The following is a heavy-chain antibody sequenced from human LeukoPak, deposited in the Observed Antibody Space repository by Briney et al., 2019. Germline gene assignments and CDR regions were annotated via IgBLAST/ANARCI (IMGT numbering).Heavy chain of an antibody. CDR1: GYTLTIYG. CDR3: ARDPDF. Sequence: VASVSVSSTASGYTLTIYGISWVRQAPGQGVERMGWISAYNGNTNYTQKFQGRVTISADESTGTVYMEWRSLRSEDTAVYYCARDPDFWGQGTLVTVSS. V-gene: IGHV1-18*01. J-gene: IGHJ4*02. CDR2: ISAYNGNT.